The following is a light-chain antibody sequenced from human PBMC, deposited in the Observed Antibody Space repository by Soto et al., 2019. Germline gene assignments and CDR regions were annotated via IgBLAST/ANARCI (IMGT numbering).Light chain of an antibody. J-gene: IGLJ1*01. Sequence: QSALTQPAPVSGSPGQSITISCTGTSSDVGRYNHVSWYQHHPGKAPKLIISEVSNRPSGVSNRFSGSKSGYTASLTISGLQAEDEADYYCNSHTSGDFRVFGTGTKVTVL. CDR2: EVS. CDR3: NSHTSGDFRV. V-gene: IGLV2-14*01. CDR1: SSDVGRYNH.